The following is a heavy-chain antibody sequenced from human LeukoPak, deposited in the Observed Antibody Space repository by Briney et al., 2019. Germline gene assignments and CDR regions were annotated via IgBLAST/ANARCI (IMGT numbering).Heavy chain of an antibody. V-gene: IGHV1-2*02. CDR2: INPNSGGT. CDR3: ARDSSSSWYSGHDP. J-gene: IGHJ5*02. Sequence: GASVKVSCKASGYTFTGYYMHWVRQAPGQGLEWMGWINPNSGGTNYAQKFQGRVTMTRDTSISTAYMELSRLRSDDTAVYYCARDSSSSWYSGHDPWGQGTLVTVSS. D-gene: IGHD6-13*01. CDR1: GYTFTGYY.